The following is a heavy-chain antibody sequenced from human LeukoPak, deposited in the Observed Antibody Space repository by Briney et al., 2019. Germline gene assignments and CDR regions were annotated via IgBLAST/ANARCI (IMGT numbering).Heavy chain of an antibody. Sequence: PGGSLRLSCAASGFTFSSYAMSWVRQAPGKGLEWVSAITGSGGNTYYADSVKGRFTISRDNSKNTLYLQMNSLRAEDTAVYYCARERMVRELEYYYYYGMDVWGQGTTVTVSS. D-gene: IGHD3-10*01. V-gene: IGHV3-23*01. CDR3: ARERMVRELEYYYYYGMDV. CDR1: GFTFSSYA. J-gene: IGHJ6*02. CDR2: ITGSGGNT.